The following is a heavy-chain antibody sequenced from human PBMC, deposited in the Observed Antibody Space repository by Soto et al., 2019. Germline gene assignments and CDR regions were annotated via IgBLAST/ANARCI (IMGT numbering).Heavy chain of an antibody. CDR2: ISSSSSYI. CDR3: ARFRYCSSTSCPINIYYYYGMDV. CDR1: GFTFSSYS. D-gene: IGHD2-2*01. J-gene: IGHJ6*02. V-gene: IGHV3-21*01. Sequence: GSLRLSCAASGFTFSSYSMNWVRQAPGKGLEWVSSISSSSSYIYYADSVKGRFTISRDNAKNSLYLQMNSLRAEDTAVYYCARFRYCSSTSCPINIYYYYGMDVWGQGTTVTVSS.